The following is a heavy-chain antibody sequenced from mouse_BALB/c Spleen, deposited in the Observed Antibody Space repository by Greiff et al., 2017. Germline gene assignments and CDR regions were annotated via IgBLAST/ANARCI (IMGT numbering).Heavy chain of an antibody. D-gene: IGHD2-3*01. Sequence: EVHLVESGGGLVKPGGSLKLSCAASGFTFSSYAMSWVRQTPEKRLEWVASISSGGSTYYPDSVKGRFTISRDNARNILYLQMSSLRSEDTAMYYCARGQDGFPPFDYWGQGTTLTVSS. CDR1: GFTFSSYA. CDR2: ISSGGST. J-gene: IGHJ2*01. V-gene: IGHV5-6-5*01. CDR3: ARGQDGFPPFDY.